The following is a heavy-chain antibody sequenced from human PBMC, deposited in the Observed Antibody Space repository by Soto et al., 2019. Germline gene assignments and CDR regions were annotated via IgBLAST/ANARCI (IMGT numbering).Heavy chain of an antibody. V-gene: IGHV1-69*04. Sequence: ASVKVSCKASGGTFSSYTISWVRQAPGQGLEWMGRIIPILGIANYAQKFQGRVTITADKSTSTAYMELSSLRSEDTAVYYCARDQSPRTTRRNYGMDVWGQGTTVTVSS. CDR2: IIPILGIA. CDR1: GGTFSSYT. J-gene: IGHJ6*02. D-gene: IGHD1-7*01. CDR3: ARDQSPRTTRRNYGMDV.